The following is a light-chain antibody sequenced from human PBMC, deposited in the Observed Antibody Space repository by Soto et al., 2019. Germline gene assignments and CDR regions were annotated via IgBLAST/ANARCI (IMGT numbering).Light chain of an antibody. Sequence: QSALTQPASLSGSPGQSITISCTGTSSDIGAYDYVSWFQQHPGKAPKLMISEVNNRPSGVSNRFSGSKSGNTAYLTISGLQVEDEAEYFCFSFTNTSTHVFGNVTKVTV. CDR1: SSDIGAYDY. J-gene: IGLJ1*01. V-gene: IGLV2-14*01. CDR2: EVN. CDR3: FSFTNTSTHV.